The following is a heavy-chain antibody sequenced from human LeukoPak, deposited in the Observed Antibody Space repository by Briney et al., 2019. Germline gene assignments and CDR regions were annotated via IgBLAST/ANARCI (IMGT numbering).Heavy chain of an antibody. CDR1: GFTFSNAW. J-gene: IGHJ4*02. D-gene: IGHD3-22*01. V-gene: IGHV3-23*01. CDR3: ANGDYYDSSGPFDY. Sequence: GGSLRLSCAASGFTFSNAWMSWVRQAPGKGLEWVSAISGSGGSTYYADSVKGRFTISRDNSKNTLYLQMNSLRAEDTAVYYCANGDYYDSSGPFDYWGQGTLVTVSS. CDR2: ISGSGGST.